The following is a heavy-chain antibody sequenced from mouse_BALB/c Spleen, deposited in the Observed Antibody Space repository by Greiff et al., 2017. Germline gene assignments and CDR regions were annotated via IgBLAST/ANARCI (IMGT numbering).Heavy chain of an antibody. Sequence: QVQLQQSGAELVRPGVSVKISCKGSGYTFTDYAMHWVKQSHAKSLEWIGVISTYYGDASYNQKFKGKATMTVDKSSSTAYMQLSSPTSEDSAVYYCTRDPYYGYAMDYWGQGTSVTVSS. J-gene: IGHJ4*01. CDR2: ISTYYGDA. CDR3: TRDPYYGYAMDY. V-gene: IGHV1S137*01. CDR1: GYTFTDYA. D-gene: IGHD2-10*01.